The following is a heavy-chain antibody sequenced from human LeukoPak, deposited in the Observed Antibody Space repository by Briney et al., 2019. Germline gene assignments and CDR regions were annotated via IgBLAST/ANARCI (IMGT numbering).Heavy chain of an antibody. D-gene: IGHD3-3*01. Sequence: SETLSLTRTVSGGSISSYYWSWIRQPAGKGLEWIGRIYTSGSTNYNPSLKSRVTMSVDTSKNQFSLKLGSVTAADTAVYYCARDIKTVGGYYYDYWGQGTLVTVSS. CDR2: IYTSGST. J-gene: IGHJ4*02. V-gene: IGHV4-4*07. CDR3: ARDIKTVGGYYYDY. CDR1: GGSISSYY.